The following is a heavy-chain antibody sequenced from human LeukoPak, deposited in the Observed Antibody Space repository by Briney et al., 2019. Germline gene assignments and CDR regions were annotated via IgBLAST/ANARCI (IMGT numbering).Heavy chain of an antibody. J-gene: IGHJ4*02. D-gene: IGHD3-22*01. V-gene: IGHV3-30*18. CDR1: GFTFSSYG. CDR3: AKVGDYYDSSGLDY. CDR2: ISYDGSNK. Sequence: PGRSLRLSCAASGFTFSSYGMHWVRQAPGKGLEWVAVISYDGSNKGYADSVKGRFTLSRDNSKNTLYLQMNSLRAEDTAVYYCAKVGDYYDSSGLDYWGQGTLVTVSS.